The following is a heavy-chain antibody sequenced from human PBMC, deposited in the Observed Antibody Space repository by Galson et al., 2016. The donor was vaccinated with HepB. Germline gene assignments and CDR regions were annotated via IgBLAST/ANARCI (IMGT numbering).Heavy chain of an antibody. D-gene: IGHD1-1*01. J-gene: IGHJ4*02. V-gene: IGHV3-7*04. CDR3: ARAYQYTLDY. Sequence: LRLSCAASGLTFSRFWMTWVRQAPGKGLEWVANINQDGGEKHYLDSVRGRFTISRDNAKNSLYLQMNSLRAEDTAVYFCARAYQYTLDYWGQGTLVTVSS. CDR1: GLTFSRFW. CDR2: INQDGGEK.